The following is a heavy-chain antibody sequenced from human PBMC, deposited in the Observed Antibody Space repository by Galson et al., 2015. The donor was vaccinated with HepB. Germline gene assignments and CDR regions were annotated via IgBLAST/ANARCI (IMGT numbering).Heavy chain of an antibody. CDR3: ARDPHGDSSGYDAFDI. Sequence: SLRLSCAASGFTFNNFAMTWVRQAPGKGLEWVSSISGRGTTTNYADSVKGRFTISRDNSKNTLYLQMKNLRAEDTAVYYCARDPHGDSSGYDAFDIWGQGTMVTVSS. V-gene: IGHV3-23*01. CDR2: ISGRGTTT. J-gene: IGHJ3*02. D-gene: IGHD3-22*01. CDR1: GFTFNNFA.